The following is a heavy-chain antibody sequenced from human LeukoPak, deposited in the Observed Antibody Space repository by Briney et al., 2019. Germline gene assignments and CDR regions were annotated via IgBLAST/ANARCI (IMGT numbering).Heavy chain of an antibody. CDR1: GGSVSSGSYY. J-gene: IGHJ3*02. CDR2: IYYSGST. V-gene: IGHV4-61*01. CDR3: ARDEGRGAFEI. Sequence: SETLSLTCTVSGGSVSSGSYYWSWIRQPPGKGLEWIGYIYYSGSTNYNPSLKSRVTISVDTSKNQFSLKLSSVTAADTAVYYCARDEGRGAFEISGQGTMVTVSS.